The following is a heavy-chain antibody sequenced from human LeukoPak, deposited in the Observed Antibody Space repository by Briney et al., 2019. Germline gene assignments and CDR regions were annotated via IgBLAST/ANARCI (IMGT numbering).Heavy chain of an antibody. D-gene: IGHD3-16*01. J-gene: IGHJ2*01. CDR3: ARVGDRWYFDL. V-gene: IGHV3-48*03. CDR1: GFPFSSYE. Sequence: GSLRLSFSASGFPFSSYEMNWVRRAPGKGVGWVSYISSSGSTIYYADSVKGRFTISRDNAKNSLYLQMNSLRAEDTAVYYCARVGDRWYFDLWGRGTLVTVSS. CDR2: ISSSGSTI.